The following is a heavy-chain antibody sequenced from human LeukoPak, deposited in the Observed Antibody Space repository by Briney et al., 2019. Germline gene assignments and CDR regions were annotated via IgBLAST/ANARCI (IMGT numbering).Heavy chain of an antibody. CDR2: ISYDGSNK. Sequence: GGSLRLSCAASGFTFSSYAMHWVRQAPGKGLEWVAVISYDGSNKYYADSVKGRFTISRDNSKNTLYLQMNSLRAEDTAVYYCARDPVGSLVRYFDWLPGYWGQGTLVTVSS. V-gene: IGHV3-30-3*01. J-gene: IGHJ4*02. CDR1: GFTFSSYA. CDR3: ARDPVGSLVRYFDWLPGY. D-gene: IGHD3-9*01.